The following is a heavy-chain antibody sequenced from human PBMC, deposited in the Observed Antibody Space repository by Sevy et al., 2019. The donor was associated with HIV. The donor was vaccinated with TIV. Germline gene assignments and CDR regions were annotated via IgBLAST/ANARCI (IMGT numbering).Heavy chain of an antibody. CDR2: ISGSGGST. CDR3: AKAVLPAARPYYYYGMDV. V-gene: IGHV3-23*01. J-gene: IGHJ6*02. CDR1: GFTFNSYA. Sequence: GGSLRLSCAASGFTFNSYAMTWVRVAPGKGLEWVSIISGSGGSTHYADSVKGRFAIPRDNSKNTLYLQMNSLRAEDTAVYYCAKAVLPAARPYYYYGMDVWGQGTTVTVSS. D-gene: IGHD2-2*02.